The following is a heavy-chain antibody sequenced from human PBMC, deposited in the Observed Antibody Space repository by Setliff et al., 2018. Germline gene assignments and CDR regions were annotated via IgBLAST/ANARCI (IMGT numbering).Heavy chain of an antibody. V-gene: IGHV3-74*01. CDR1: GYSISSVYY. Sequence: ETLSLTCAVSGYSISSVYYWGWVRQAPGKGLIWVSRITRDGSETSYADSVKGRFTVSRDNAKNTLYLQMNSLRADDTAVYYCARETAVAGQYYFDYCGQGTLVTVSS. J-gene: IGHJ4*02. CDR2: ITRDGSET. CDR3: ARETAVAGQYYFDY. D-gene: IGHD6-19*01.